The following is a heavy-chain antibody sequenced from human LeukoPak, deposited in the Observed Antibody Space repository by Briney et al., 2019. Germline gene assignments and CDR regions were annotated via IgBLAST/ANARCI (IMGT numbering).Heavy chain of an antibody. CDR2: ISSSSSYI. J-gene: IGHJ5*02. CDR3: ARQEYYYDSSGYYYRRWFDP. D-gene: IGHD3-22*01. CDR1: GFTFSSYS. V-gene: IGHV3-21*01. Sequence: PGGSLRLSCAASGFTFSSYSMNWVRQAPGKGLEWVSSISSSSSYIYYADSVKGRFTISRDHAKNSLYLQMNSLRAEDTAVYYCARQEYYYDSSGYYYRRWFDPWGQGTLVTVSS.